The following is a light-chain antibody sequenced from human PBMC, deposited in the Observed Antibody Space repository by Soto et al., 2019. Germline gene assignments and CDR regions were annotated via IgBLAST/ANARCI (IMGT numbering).Light chain of an antibody. CDR2: GAS. Sequence: EIVLTQSPVTLSVSPGERATLSCRASQSVSSNLAWYQQKPGQAPRLLIYGASTRATGIPARFSGSGSGTEFTLTISSLQSEDFAVYYCQQYNNWLPITFGQGTKVDIK. V-gene: IGKV3-15*01. J-gene: IGKJ1*01. CDR1: QSVSSN. CDR3: QQYNNWLPIT.